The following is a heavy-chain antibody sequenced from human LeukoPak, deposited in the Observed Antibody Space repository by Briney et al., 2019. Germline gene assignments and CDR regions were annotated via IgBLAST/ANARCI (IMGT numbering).Heavy chain of an antibody. Sequence: GGSLRLSCAASGFTFSSYAMSWVRQAPEKGLEWVSAISGSGGSADYADSVKGRFTISRDNSKNTLYLQMNSLRAEDTAVYYCAKLPAYDIPPYYFDYWGQGILVTVSS. CDR3: AKLPAYDIPPYYFDY. J-gene: IGHJ4*02. CDR2: ISGSGGSA. CDR1: GFTFSSYA. D-gene: IGHD3-9*01. V-gene: IGHV3-23*01.